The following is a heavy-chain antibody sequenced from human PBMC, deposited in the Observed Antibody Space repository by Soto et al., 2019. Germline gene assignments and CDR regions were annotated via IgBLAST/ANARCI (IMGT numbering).Heavy chain of an antibody. CDR3: AVIYDSSGYYFDY. CDR2: ISYDGSNK. V-gene: IGHV3-30-3*01. CDR1: GFTFSSYA. J-gene: IGHJ4*02. Sequence: GGSLRLSCAASGFTFSSYAMHWVRQAPGKGLEWVAVISYDGSNKYYADSVKGRFTISRDNSKNTLYLQMNSLRAEDTAVYYCAVIYDSSGYYFDYWGQGTLVTVSS. D-gene: IGHD3-22*01.